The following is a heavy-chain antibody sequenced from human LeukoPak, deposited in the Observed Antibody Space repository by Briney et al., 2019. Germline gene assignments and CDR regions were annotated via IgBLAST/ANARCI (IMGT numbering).Heavy chain of an antibody. CDR2: ISSSASTI. CDR3: AELGITMIGGV. Sequence: GGSLRLSCAVSGFTFSSYSMKWVRQAPGKGLEWVSFISSSASTIYYADSVKGRFTISRDNAKNSLYLQMNSLRAEDTAVYYCAELGITMIGGVWGKGTTVTISS. V-gene: IGHV3-48*01. D-gene: IGHD3-10*02. CDR1: GFTFSSYS. J-gene: IGHJ6*04.